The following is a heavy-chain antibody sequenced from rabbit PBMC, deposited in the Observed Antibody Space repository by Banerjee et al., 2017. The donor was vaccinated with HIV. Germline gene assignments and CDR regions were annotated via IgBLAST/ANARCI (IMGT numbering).Heavy chain of an antibody. CDR2: IYVGSSGST. Sequence: QSLEESGGDLVKPGASLTLTCTASGFSFSGSYWICWVRQAPGKGLEWIACIYVGSSGSTAYASWAKGRFTISKTSSTTVTLQMTSLTAADTATYFCAKYATYGGYGGAHNLWGPGTLVTVS. CDR3: AKYATYGGYGGAHNL. V-gene: IGHV1S40*01. D-gene: IGHD2-1*01. CDR1: GFSFSGSYW. J-gene: IGHJ4*01.